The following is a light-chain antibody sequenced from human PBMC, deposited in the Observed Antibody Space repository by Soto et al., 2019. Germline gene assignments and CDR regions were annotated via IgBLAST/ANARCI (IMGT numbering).Light chain of an antibody. CDR3: QQYGSSIT. Sequence: EIVLTQSPGTLSLSPRDSATLSCRASQSVRGNYLAWYQQKPGQAPSLVIYGVSNRATGISDRFSGRGSGTDFALTIRRLEPEDFAVYYCQQYGSSITFGQGGRPANK. V-gene: IGKV3-20*01. CDR1: QSVRGNY. J-gene: IGKJ5*01. CDR2: GVS.